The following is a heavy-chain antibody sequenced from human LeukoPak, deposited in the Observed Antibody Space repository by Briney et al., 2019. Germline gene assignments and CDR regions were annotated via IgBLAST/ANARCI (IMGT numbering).Heavy chain of an antibody. Sequence: PSETLSLTCTIFGSSISDNYYWGWIRRPPGKGLEWIGSVYHSGSTYYNPSLKSRVTISVDTSKNQFSLKLSSVTAADTAVYYCARVGPGGNSNYWGQGTLVTVSS. J-gene: IGHJ4*02. CDR3: ARVGPGGNSNY. CDR2: VYHSGST. V-gene: IGHV4-38-2*02. D-gene: IGHD4-23*01. CDR1: GSSISDNYY.